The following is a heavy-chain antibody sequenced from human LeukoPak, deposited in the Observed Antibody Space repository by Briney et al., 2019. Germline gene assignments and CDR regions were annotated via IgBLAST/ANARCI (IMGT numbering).Heavy chain of an antibody. CDR2: IYTSGST. Sequence: SETLSLTCTVSGGSISSYYWSWIRQPAGKGLEWIGRIYTSGSTNYNPSLKSRVTMSVDTSKNQFSLKLSSVTAADTAVYYCASLNATMVRGVIMPNYYYGMDVWGQGTTVTVSS. CDR1: GGSISSYY. D-gene: IGHD3-10*01. CDR3: ASLNATMVRGVIMPNYYYGMDV. V-gene: IGHV4-4*07. J-gene: IGHJ6*02.